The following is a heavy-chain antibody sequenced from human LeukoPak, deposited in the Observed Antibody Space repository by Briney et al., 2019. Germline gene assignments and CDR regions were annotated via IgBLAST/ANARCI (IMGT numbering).Heavy chain of an antibody. D-gene: IGHD2-15*01. CDR2: INERGSET. Sequence: GGSLRLSCAASGFMFPNHWMTWVRQAPGKGLEWVANINERGSETYYADYVKGRSTISRDNTKKSLFLQLNSLSVEDTAMYYCAKDYSFSNFNWGQGTLVTVSS. J-gene: IGHJ4*02. V-gene: IGHV3-7*01. CDR3: AKDYSFSNFN. CDR1: GFMFPNHW.